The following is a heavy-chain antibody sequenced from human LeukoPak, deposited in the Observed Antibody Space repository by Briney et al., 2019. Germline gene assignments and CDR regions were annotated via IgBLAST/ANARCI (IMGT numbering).Heavy chain of an antibody. V-gene: IGHV4-34*01. CDR3: ARGVGSGSPKGDYFDY. CDR2: INHSGST. CDR1: GGSFSGYY. D-gene: IGHD3-10*01. J-gene: IGHJ4*02. Sequence: SETLSLTCAVYGGSFSGYYWSWIRQPPGKGLEWIEEINHSGSTNYNPSLKSRVTISVDTSKNQFSLKLSSVTAADTAVYYCARGVGSGSPKGDYFDYWGQGTLVTVSS.